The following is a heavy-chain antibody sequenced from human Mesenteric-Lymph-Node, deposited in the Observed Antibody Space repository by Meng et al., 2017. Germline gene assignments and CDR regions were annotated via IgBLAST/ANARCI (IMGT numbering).Heavy chain of an antibody. J-gene: IGHJ4*02. D-gene: IGHD2-2*02. CDR3: VRTGYTGHYTI. CDR1: GGSISCSGHY. Sequence: QRHVKDGGPGMGKRSVTLFSTIPVLGGSISCSGHYLGWILQTPGKGLEWIGSVYYSGTTYYNQYLKSRVTVPVATSKNQFSLKLTSVTAADTAVYYCVRTGYTGHYTIWGQGTLVTVSS. V-gene: IGHV4-39*01. CDR2: VYYSGTT.